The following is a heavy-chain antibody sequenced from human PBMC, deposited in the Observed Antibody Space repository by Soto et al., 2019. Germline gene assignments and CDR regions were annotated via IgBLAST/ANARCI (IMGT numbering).Heavy chain of an antibody. CDR3: ARVVDYYDPDDYYGMDV. Sequence: ESGGVLVKPGVSLRLSCAASEFTFSTYSMNWVRQAPGKGLEWVSSISSSSSYIYYADSVKGRFTISRDNAKNSLYLQMNSLRAADTAVYYCARVVDYYDPDDYYGMDVWGHGTPVTVSS. CDR1: EFTFSTYS. CDR2: ISSSSSYI. D-gene: IGHD3-22*01. V-gene: IGHV3-21*01. J-gene: IGHJ6*02.